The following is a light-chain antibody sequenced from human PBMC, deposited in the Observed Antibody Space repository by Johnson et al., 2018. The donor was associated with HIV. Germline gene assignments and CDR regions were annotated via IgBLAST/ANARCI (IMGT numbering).Light chain of an antibody. CDR2: ENN. CDR3: GTWDSSLSALYG. V-gene: IGLV1-51*02. J-gene: IGLJ1*01. Sequence: QSVLTQPPSVSAAPGQKVTISCSGSSSNIGNNYVSWYQQLPGTAPKLLIYENNKRPSGIPDRFSGSKSGTSATLDITGLQTGDEADYYCGTWDSSLSALYGFGTGTKFTVL. CDR1: SSNIGNNY.